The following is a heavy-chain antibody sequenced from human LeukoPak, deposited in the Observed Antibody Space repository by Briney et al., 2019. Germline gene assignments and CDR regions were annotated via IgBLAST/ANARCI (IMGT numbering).Heavy chain of an antibody. J-gene: IGHJ6*02. V-gene: IGHV3-48*02. CDR1: GLSVSSNY. CDR2: ISSSSSTI. CDR3: GRTDGMDV. Sequence: PGGSLRLSCVASGLSVSSNYMSWVRQAPGKGLEWVSYISSSSSTIYYADSVKGRFTISRDNAKNSVYLQMNSLRDEDTAVYYCGRTDGMDVWGQGTTVTVSS.